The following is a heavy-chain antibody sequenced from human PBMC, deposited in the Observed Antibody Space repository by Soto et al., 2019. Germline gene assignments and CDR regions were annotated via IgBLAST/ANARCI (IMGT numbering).Heavy chain of an antibody. V-gene: IGHV3-15*07. CDR1: GFTFSNAW. J-gene: IGHJ6*02. CDR3: TTGPLPGGSGPSDYYYYYGMDV. CDR2: IKSKTDGGTT. D-gene: IGHD3-16*01. Sequence: EVQLVESGGGLVKPGGSLRLSCAASGFTFSNAWMNWVRQAPGKGLEWVGRIKSKTDGGTTDYAAPVKGRFTISRDDSKNTLYLQMNSLKTEDTAVYYCTTGPLPGGSGPSDYYYYYGMDVWGQGTTVTVSS.